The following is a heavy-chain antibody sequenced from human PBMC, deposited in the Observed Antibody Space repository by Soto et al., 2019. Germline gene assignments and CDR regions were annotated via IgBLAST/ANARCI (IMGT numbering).Heavy chain of an antibody. Sequence: ESLTISRKGSGYSFTSYWIGLVRQMPGKGLEWMGIIYLGDSDTRYSPSFQGQVTISADKSISTAYLQWSSLKASDTAMYYCARQTYCSSTSCYTVDSWGQGTLVTVSS. J-gene: IGHJ4*02. V-gene: IGHV5-51*01. CDR1: GYSFTSYW. CDR3: ARQTYCSSTSCYTVDS. CDR2: IYLGDSDT. D-gene: IGHD2-2*02.